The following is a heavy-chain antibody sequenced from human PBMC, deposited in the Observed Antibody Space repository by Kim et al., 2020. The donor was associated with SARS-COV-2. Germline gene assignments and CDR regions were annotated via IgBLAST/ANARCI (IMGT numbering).Heavy chain of an antibody. Sequence: SVKVSCKASGGTFSSYAISWVRQAPGQGLEWMGGIIPIFGTANYAQKFQGRVMITADESTSTAYMELSSLRSEDTAVYYCAARSFDWLLIGSDYWGQGTLVTVSS. J-gene: IGHJ4*02. V-gene: IGHV1-69*13. CDR3: AARSFDWLLIGSDY. CDR1: GGTFSSYA. D-gene: IGHD3-9*01. CDR2: IIPIFGTA.